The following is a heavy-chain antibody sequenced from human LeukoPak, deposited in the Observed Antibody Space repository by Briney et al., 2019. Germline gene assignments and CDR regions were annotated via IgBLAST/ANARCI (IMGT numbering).Heavy chain of an antibody. CDR3: AGKRRYFDWFHME. CDR1: GGSFSGYY. V-gene: IGHV4-34*01. Sequence: PSETLSLTCAVYGGSFSGYYWSWIRQPPGKGLEWIGEINHSGSTNYNPSLKSRVTISVDTSKNQFSLKLSSVTAADTAVYYCAGKRRYFDWFHMEWGQGTLVTVSS. J-gene: IGHJ4*02. CDR2: INHSGST. D-gene: IGHD3-9*01.